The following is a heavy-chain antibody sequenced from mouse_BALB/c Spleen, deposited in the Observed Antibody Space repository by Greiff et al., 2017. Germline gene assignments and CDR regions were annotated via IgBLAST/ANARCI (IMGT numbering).Heavy chain of an antibody. CDR2: IYPGNSDT. CDR1: GYSFTSYW. V-gene: IGHV1-5*01. Sequence: EVQLQQSGTVLARPGASVKMSCKASGYSFTSYWMHWVKQRPGQGLEWIGAIYPGNSDTSYNQKFKGKAKLTAVTSASTAYMELSSLTNEDSAVYYCTRWDYGSSYDYFDYWGQGTTLTVSS. D-gene: IGHD1-1*01. J-gene: IGHJ2*01. CDR3: TRWDYGSSYDYFDY.